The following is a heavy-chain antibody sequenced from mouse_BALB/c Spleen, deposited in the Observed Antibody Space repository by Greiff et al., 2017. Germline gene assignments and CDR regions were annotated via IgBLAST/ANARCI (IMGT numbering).Heavy chain of an antibody. V-gene: IGHV5-6-5*01. CDR3: ARETTTANFDY. CDR2: ISSGGST. D-gene: IGHD1-2*01. J-gene: IGHJ2*01. Sequence: VQLKESGGGLVKPGGSLKLSCAASGFTFSSYAMSWVRQTPEKRLEWVASISSGGSTYYPDSVKGRFTISRDNARNILYLQMSSLRSEDTAMYYCARETTTANFDYWGQGTTLTVSS. CDR1: GFTFSSYA.